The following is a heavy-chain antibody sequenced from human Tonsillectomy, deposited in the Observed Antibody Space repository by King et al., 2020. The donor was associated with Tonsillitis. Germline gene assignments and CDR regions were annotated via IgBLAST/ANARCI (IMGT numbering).Heavy chain of an antibody. V-gene: IGHV3-74*01. CDR3: VRSDYGDYAGY. CDR1: GFTFTNYW. Sequence: VQLVESGGVLVKTGGSLRLSCTASGFTFTNYWMHWVRQAPGKGLVWVSLISSNGSFTDYADSVEGRFTISRDNAKNTLSLQMNSLRAEDTAVYFCVRSDYGDYAGYWGQGTPVTVSS. J-gene: IGHJ4*02. D-gene: IGHD3-16*01. CDR2: ISSNGSFT.